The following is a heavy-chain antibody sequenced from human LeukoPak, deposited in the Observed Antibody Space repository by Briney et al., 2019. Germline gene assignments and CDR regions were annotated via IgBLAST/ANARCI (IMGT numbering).Heavy chain of an antibody. CDR1: GYTFTDYY. CDR2: INPNSGGT. D-gene: IGHD3-9*01. Sequence: ASVKVSCTASGYTFTDYYMHWVRQAPGQGLEWMGWINPNSGGTNYAQKFQGRVTMTRDTSITTAYMELSRLTSDDTAVYYCARNYDVLTGEDYWGQGTLVTVSS. CDR3: ARNYDVLTGEDY. J-gene: IGHJ4*02. V-gene: IGHV1-2*02.